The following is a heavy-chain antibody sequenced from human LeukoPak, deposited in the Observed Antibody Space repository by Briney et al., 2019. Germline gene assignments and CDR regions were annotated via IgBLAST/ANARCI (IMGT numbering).Heavy chain of an antibody. Sequence: GASVKVSCKASGGTFSSYAISWVRLAPGQGLEWMGGIIPIFGTANYAQKFQGRVTITTDESTSTAYMELSSRRSEDTAVYYCAAGGYYDSSGYYFTGGRIDYWGQGTLVTVSS. CDR1: GGTFSSYA. D-gene: IGHD3-22*01. V-gene: IGHV1-69*05. J-gene: IGHJ4*02. CDR2: IIPIFGTA. CDR3: AAGGYYDSSGYYFTGGRIDY.